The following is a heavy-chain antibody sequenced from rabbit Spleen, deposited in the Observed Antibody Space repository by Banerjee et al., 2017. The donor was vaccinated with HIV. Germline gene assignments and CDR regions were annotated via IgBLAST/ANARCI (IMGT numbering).Heavy chain of an antibody. V-gene: IGHV1S7*01. J-gene: IGHJ4*01. CDR1: GFTLSSFY. D-gene: IGHD8-1*01. CDR2: IDPVFGIT. CDR3: ARDGVGGSYLAL. Sequence: QLEESAGGLVQPGGSLKLSCKASGFTLSSFYMNWVRQAPGKGLEWIGYIDPVFGITYYANWVNGRFSISRENAQNTVFLQMTSLTAADTATYFCARDGVGGSYLALWGPGTLVT.